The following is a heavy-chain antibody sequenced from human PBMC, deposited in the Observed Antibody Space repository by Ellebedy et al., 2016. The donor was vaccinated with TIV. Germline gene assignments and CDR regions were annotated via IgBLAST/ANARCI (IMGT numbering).Heavy chain of an antibody. CDR2: IQRDGSEK. J-gene: IGHJ4*02. Sequence: GESLKISCAASGFSFSFYWMSWVRQAPGKGLEWVASIQRDGSEKYYVDSVKGRFTISRNNANNSVYLQMNSLRVDDMAVYYCARVSDGDYNPHFDNWGQGTLVTVSS. CDR1: GFSFSFYW. CDR3: ARVSDGDYNPHFDN. D-gene: IGHD4-17*01. V-gene: IGHV3-7*01.